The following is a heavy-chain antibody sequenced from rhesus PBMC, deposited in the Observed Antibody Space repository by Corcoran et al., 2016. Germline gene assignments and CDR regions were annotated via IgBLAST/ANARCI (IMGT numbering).Heavy chain of an antibody. CDR1: GGSVSGSNW. D-gene: IGHD5-12*01. CDR2: ISGSSGSP. Sequence: QVQLQESGPGLVQPSETLSLTCAVSGGSVSGSNWWSWIRQPPGKGLAWIGYISGSSGSPYYNPPLKRRVTSATYTSKNQFSLKLSSVTAADTAVYYCASSCIQLQPFDYWGQGVLVTVSS. CDR3: ASSCIQLQPFDY. V-gene: IGHV4-65*01. J-gene: IGHJ4*01.